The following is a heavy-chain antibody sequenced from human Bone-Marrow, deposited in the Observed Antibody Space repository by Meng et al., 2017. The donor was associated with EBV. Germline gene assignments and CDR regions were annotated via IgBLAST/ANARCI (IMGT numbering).Heavy chain of an antibody. CDR3: AHGLRSIDY. D-gene: IGHD1-26*01. V-gene: IGHV2-5*02. CDR2: IYGDDNK. CDR1: GFLLSTNGVG. J-gene: IGHJ4*02. Sequence: QINLKESGPTLVKPTQTLTLTCTFSGFLLSTNGVGVGWIRQPPGKALEWLALIYGDDNKRYSPSLKSRLTITKDTSKNQVVLTMTNMDPVDTATYYCAHGLRSIDYWGQGTLVTVSS.